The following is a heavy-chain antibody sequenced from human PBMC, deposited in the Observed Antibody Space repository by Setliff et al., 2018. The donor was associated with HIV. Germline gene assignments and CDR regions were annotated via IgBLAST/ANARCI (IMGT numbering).Heavy chain of an antibody. J-gene: IGHJ3*02. D-gene: IGHD2-2*01. CDR3: ATQRDIVMVPGQGGFDI. Sequence: GASVKVSCKASGYTFTSYAMHWVRQAPGQRLEWMGWINAGNGNTKYSQRFQGRVTITRDTSASTAYMELSSLRSEDTAVYYCATQRDIVMVPGQGGFDIWAQGTMVTVSS. CDR2: INAGNGNT. V-gene: IGHV1-3*01. CDR1: GYTFTSYA.